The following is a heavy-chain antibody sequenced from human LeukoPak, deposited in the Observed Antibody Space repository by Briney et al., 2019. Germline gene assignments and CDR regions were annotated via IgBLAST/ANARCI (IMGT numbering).Heavy chain of an antibody. CDR1: GYTFTGYY. J-gene: IGHJ5*02. CDR3: ARGGSGSYFSWLDP. Sequence: RASVKVSCKASGYTFTGYYIHWVRQAPGQGLECKGWINPNSGGTNYAQKFQGRVTMTRDTSISTAYMELSRLRSDDTAVYYCARGGSGSYFSWLDPWGQGTLVTVSS. D-gene: IGHD3-10*01. CDR2: INPNSGGT. V-gene: IGHV1-2*02.